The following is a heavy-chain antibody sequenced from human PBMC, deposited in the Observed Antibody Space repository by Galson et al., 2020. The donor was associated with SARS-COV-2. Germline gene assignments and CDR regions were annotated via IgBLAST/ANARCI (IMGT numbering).Heavy chain of an antibody. CDR2: INSSGST. V-gene: IGHV4-34*01. D-gene: IGHD6-19*01. Sequence: SETLSLTCAVYGGSFSGYYWSWIRQPPGKGLEWIGEINSSGSTNYNPSLKSRVTILVDTSKNHFSLKLSSVTAADTAVYYCARFNRQYAFDIWGQGTTVTVSS. CDR1: GGSFSGYY. CDR3: ARFNRQYAFDI. J-gene: IGHJ3*02.